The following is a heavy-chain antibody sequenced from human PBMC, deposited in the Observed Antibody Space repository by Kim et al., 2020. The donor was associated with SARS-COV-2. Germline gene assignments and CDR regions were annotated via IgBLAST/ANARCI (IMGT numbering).Heavy chain of an antibody. V-gene: IGHV3-33*01. CDR1: GFTFSSYG. CDR2: IWYDGSNK. Sequence: GGSLRLSCAASGFTFSSYGMHWVRQAPGKGLEWVAVIWYDGSNKYYADSVKGRFTISRDNSKNTLYLQMNSLRAEDTAVYYCARSPQEEVGATLIDWGQGTLVTVSS. CDR3: ARSPQEEVGATLID. J-gene: IGHJ4*02. D-gene: IGHD1-26*01.